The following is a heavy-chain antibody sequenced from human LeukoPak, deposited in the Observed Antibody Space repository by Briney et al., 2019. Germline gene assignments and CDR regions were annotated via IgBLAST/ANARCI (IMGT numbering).Heavy chain of an antibody. D-gene: IGHD4-23*01. CDR1: GFTFSAYA. Sequence: GGSLRLSCSASGFTFSAYAMSWVRQAPGKGLEWVSANSGSGGSTYYADSVKGRFTISRDNSKKTLYLQMNSLRADDTAVYYCATDRRTVAASSLDYWGQGTLVTVSS. CDR3: ATDRRTVAASSLDY. J-gene: IGHJ4*02. CDR2: NSGSGGST. V-gene: IGHV3-23*01.